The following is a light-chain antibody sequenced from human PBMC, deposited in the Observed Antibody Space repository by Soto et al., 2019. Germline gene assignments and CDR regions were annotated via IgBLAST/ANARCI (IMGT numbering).Light chain of an antibody. J-gene: IGKJ1*01. V-gene: IGKV3D-15*01. CDR1: QSVSSN. CDR3: QQYNSYPWT. Sequence: EIVMTQSPATLSVSPGERATLSCRASQSVSSNLAWYQQKPGQPPRLLIYGASNRATGIPARFSGSGSGTEFTLTISSLQPDDFATYYCQQYNSYPWTFGQGTKVDIK. CDR2: GAS.